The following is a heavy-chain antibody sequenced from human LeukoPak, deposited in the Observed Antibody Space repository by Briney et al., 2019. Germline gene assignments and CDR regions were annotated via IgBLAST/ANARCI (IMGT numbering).Heavy chain of an antibody. J-gene: IGHJ3*02. CDR3: AREITMGAFDI. CDR1: GYAFTSYY. D-gene: IGHD3-3*01. V-gene: IGHV1-46*01. CDR2: INPSGGST. Sequence: GASVKVSCKASGYAFTSYYMHWVRQAPGQGLEWMGIINPSGGSTSYAQKFQGRVTMTRDTSTSTVYMELSSLRSEDTAVYYCAREITMGAFDIWGQGTMVTVSS.